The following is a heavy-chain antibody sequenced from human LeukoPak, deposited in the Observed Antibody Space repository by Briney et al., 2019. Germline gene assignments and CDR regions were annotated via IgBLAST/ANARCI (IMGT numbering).Heavy chain of an antibody. CDR2: IYTSGST. V-gene: IGHV4-4*07. D-gene: IGHD3-10*01. CDR3: ARDLLGDYYGSGSPMYFDY. CDR1: GGSISSYY. Sequence: SETLSLTCTASGGSISSYYWSWIRQPAGKGPEWIWRIYTSGSTNYNPSLKSRVTMSADTSKNQFSLKLSSVTAADTAVSYCARDLLGDYYGSGSPMYFDYWGQGTLVTVSS. J-gene: IGHJ4*02.